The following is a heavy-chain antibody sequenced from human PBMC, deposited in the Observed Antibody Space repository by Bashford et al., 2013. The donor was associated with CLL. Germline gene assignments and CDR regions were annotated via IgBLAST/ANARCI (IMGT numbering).Heavy chain of an antibody. D-gene: IGHD2-8*02. CDR1: GGSISIYY. CDR2: IYYSGST. V-gene: IGHV4-59*01. Sequence: SETLSLTCTVSGGSISIYYWSWIRQPPGKGLEWIGYIYYSGSTNYNPSLKSRVTISVDTSKNQFSLKLSSVTAADTAVYYCATLGGGRSWGMDVWGQGTLVTVSS. CDR3: ATLGGGRSWGMDV. J-gene: IGHJ4*02.